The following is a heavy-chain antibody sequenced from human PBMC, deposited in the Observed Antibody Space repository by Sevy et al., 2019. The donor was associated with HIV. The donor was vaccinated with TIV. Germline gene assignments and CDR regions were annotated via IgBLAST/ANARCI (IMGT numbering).Heavy chain of an antibody. Sequence: GSLRLSRAASGFTFSKYSMSWVRQPPGKGLEWVSTLSFGCGEINYADSVKGRFTISRDNSKSSVYLQMNNLRPEDTAVYYCAREGCTKPHDYWGQGTLVTVSS. CDR3: AREGCTKPHDY. J-gene: IGHJ4*02. V-gene: IGHV3-23*01. CDR2: LSFGCGEI. CDR1: GFTFSKYS. D-gene: IGHD2-8*01.